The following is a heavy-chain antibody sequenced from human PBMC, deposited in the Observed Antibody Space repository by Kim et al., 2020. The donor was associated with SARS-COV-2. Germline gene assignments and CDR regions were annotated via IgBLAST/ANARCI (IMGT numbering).Heavy chain of an antibody. CDR3: AKSLSNDGYNFERGADH. CDR2: FSGPGIHT. Sequence: GGSLRLSCAASGFTFSNYAMTWVRQAPGKGLEWVSSFSGPGIHTYFADSVKGRFTMSRDNSRNTLYLQMNSLRDEDTAIYYCAKSLSNDGYNFERGADHWGQGTLVTVSS. J-gene: IGHJ4*02. V-gene: IGHV3-23*01. D-gene: IGHD3-22*01. CDR1: GFTFSNYA.